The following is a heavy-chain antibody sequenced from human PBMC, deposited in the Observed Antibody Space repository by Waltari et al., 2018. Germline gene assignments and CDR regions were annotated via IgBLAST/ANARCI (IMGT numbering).Heavy chain of an antibody. CDR3: ARVGYCIGNNCLTGALDV. Sequence: QVQLVQSGAQVKKPGSSLKVSCKSSGGAFSTFALRWVRQAPGHGLGWLGGIIPVFRTTDYPQKFQGRVTITADESTSTAFLELNSLRSEDTAVYYCARVGYCIGNNCLTGALDVWGQGTMVTVSS. D-gene: IGHD2-15*01. CDR1: GGAFSTFA. J-gene: IGHJ3*01. V-gene: IGHV1-69*01. CDR2: IIPVFRTT.